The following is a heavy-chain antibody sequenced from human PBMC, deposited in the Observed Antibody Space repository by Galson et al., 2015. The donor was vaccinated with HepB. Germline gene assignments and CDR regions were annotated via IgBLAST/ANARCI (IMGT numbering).Heavy chain of an antibody. J-gene: IGHJ4*02. D-gene: IGHD3-9*01. Sequence: SVKVSCKASGGTFSSYTISWVRQAPGQGLEWMGRIIPILGITNYAQKFQGRVTITADKSTSTAYMELSSLRSEDTAVYYCAREGALRYFVDWGQGTLVTVSS. CDR1: GGTFSSYT. V-gene: IGHV1-69*04. CDR2: IIPILGIT. CDR3: AREGALRYFVD.